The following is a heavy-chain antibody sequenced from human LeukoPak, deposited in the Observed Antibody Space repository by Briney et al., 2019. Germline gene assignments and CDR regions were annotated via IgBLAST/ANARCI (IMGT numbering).Heavy chain of an antibody. CDR1: GGSISSSRYY. J-gene: IGHJ4*02. CDR2: IYYSGIFYSGST. Sequence: PSETLSPTCTVSGGSISSSRYYWGWIRQSPGKGLEWIGSIYYSGIFYSGSTYYNPSLKSRVTVSVDTSKNQFSLELSSVTAAGTAVYYCATRYTSGWYVSGWGQGTLVTVSS. CDR3: ATRYTSGWYVSG. D-gene: IGHD6-19*01. V-gene: IGHV4-39*01.